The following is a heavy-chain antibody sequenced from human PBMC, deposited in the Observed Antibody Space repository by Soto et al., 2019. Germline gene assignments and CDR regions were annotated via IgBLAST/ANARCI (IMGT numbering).Heavy chain of an antibody. CDR1: GGSISSGGYY. D-gene: IGHD2-15*01. CDR2: VHYSGTT. CDR3: ARGRDGGSCYDY. V-gene: IGHV4-31*03. J-gene: IGHJ4*02. Sequence: QVQLQESGPGLVKPSQTLSLTCTVSGGSISSGGYYWSWIRQHPGKGLEWIGYVHYSGTTYYNPSIKSRVTISGDTSKTQFSLNLGSVTAADTAVYYCARGRDGGSCYDYWGQGTLVTVSS.